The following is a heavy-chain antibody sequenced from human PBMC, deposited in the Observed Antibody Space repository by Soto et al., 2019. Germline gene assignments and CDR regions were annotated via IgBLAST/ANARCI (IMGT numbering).Heavy chain of an antibody. CDR2: VYYSGNT. CDR1: GGSVSSGSHY. D-gene: IGHD2-15*01. V-gene: IGHV4-61*01. Sequence: QVQLQESGPGLVKPSETLSLTCTVSGGSVSSGSHYWSWIRQPPGKGLEWIGYVYYSGNTNYKPSLKSRVTISIDTSKHQFYLKLSSVTAADTAVYYCTRNVVVGRPGVSDIWGQGTTVTVSS. CDR3: TRNVVVGRPGVSDI. J-gene: IGHJ3*02.